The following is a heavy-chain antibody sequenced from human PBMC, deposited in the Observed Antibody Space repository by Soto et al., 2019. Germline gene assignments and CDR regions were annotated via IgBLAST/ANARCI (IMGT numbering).Heavy chain of an antibody. D-gene: IGHD5-12*01. CDR1: GGPIRSYY. V-gene: IGHV4-59*01. J-gene: IGHJ4*02. CDR3: AREGFSGYEALDY. CDR2: IAYTGIT. Sequence: QVHLQESGPGLLKPSETLSLTCIVSGGPIRSYYLSWVRQAPGKGLEWIANIAYTGITGYNPSLRSRVTISGDTSQNVFPRKMTSVTAADTAVYYWAREGFSGYEALDYWGQGILVTVS.